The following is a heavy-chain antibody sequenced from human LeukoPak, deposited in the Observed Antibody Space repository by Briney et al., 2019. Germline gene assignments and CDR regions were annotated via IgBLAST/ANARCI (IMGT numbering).Heavy chain of an antibody. Sequence: QSGGSLRLSCAASGFTFSSYAMHWVRQAPGKGLEWVAVISYDGSNKYYADSVKGRFTISRDNSKNTLYMQMNSLRAEDTAVYYCVRGVTTERYNWFDPWGQGTLVTVSS. J-gene: IGHJ5*02. V-gene: IGHV3-30*04. CDR3: VRGVTTERYNWFDP. D-gene: IGHD4-11*01. CDR2: ISYDGSNK. CDR1: GFTFSSYA.